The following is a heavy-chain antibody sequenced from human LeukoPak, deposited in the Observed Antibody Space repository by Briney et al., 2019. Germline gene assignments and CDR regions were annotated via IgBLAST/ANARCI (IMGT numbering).Heavy chain of an antibody. CDR2: MNPNSGNT. V-gene: IGHV1-8*03. CDR3: ARVVWYGDYDY. D-gene: IGHD4-17*01. CDR1: GYTFTSYD. J-gene: IGHJ4*02. Sequence: ASVKVSCMASGYTFTSYDINWVRQATGQGLEWMGWMNPNSGNTGYAQKFQGRVTITRNTSISTAYMELSSLRSEDTAVYYCARVVWYGDYDYWGQGTLVTVSS.